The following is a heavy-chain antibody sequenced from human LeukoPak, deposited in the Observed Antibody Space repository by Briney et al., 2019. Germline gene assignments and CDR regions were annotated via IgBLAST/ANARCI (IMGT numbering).Heavy chain of an antibody. V-gene: IGHV4-39*01. D-gene: IGHD1-1*01. CDR2: MFYSGST. CDR1: GGSISNNDYY. CDR3: ASHRKPNGDNDAIDV. J-gene: IGHJ3*01. Sequence: PSETLSLTCTVSGGSISNNDYYWGWIRQPPGKGLVWIGSMFYSGSTYYNPSLKSRVTISLDTSKNQFSLNLGSVTAADTAVYYCASHRKPNGDNDAIDVWGQGTAVTVSS.